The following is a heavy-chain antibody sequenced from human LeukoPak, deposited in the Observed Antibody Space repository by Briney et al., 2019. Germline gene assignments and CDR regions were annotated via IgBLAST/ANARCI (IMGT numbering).Heavy chain of an antibody. CDR2: IYYSGST. CDR1: GGSISSGGYY. CDR3: ASVDYGSGSYLSY. Sequence: SETLSLTCTVSGGSISSGGYYWSWIRQHPGKGLEWIGYIYYSGSTYYNPSLKSRVTISVDTSKNQFSLKLSSVTAADTAVYYCASVDYGSGSYLSYWGQGTLVTVSS. J-gene: IGHJ4*02. V-gene: IGHV4-31*03. D-gene: IGHD3-10*01.